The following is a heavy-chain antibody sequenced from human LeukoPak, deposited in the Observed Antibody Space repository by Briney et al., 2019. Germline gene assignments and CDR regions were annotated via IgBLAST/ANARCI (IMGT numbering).Heavy chain of an antibody. CDR2: INPYSGDR. D-gene: IGHD2-2*01. CDR3: ARDGACSSTSCQSFDY. V-gene: IGHV1-2*02. CDR1: GYTFTGYY. J-gene: IGHJ4*02. Sequence: GASVKVSCKASGYTFTGYYMHWVRQAPGQGLEWMGWINPYSGDRNYAQKFQGRVTMTGDTYISTAYMELSRLQSDDTAVYYCARDGACSSTSCQSFDYWGQGTLVTVSS.